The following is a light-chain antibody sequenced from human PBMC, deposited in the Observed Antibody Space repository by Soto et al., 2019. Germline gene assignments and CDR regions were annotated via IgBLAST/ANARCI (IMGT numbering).Light chain of an antibody. CDR2: GVS. CDR1: SNDVGGYNF. CDR3: SSYTTSSTVV. Sequence: QSVLTQPASVSGSPGQSITISCTGTSNDVGGYNFVSWYQQHPGKTPKLLIYGVSNRPSGVSNRFSGSKSGNTASLTISGLQTEDEADYYCSSYTTSSTVVFGGGTKLTVL. V-gene: IGLV2-14*01. J-gene: IGLJ2*01.